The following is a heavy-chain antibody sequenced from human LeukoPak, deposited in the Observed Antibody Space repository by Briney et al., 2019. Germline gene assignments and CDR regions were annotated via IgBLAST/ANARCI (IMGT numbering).Heavy chain of an antibody. V-gene: IGHV3-23*01. CDR3: AKAAVLRFLEGPWPA. D-gene: IGHD3-3*01. J-gene: IGHJ1*01. CDR2: ISGSGGST. CDR1: GFTFSSYA. Sequence: PGGSLRLSCAASGFTFSSYAMSWVRQAPGKGLEWVSAISGSGGSTYYADSVKGRFTISRDKSKNTLYLQMNSLRAEDTAVYYCAKAAVLRFLEGPWPAWGQGTLVTVSS.